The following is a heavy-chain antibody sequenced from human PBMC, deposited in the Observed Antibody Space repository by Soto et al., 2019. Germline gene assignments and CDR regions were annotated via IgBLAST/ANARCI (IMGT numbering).Heavy chain of an antibody. J-gene: IGHJ3*02. CDR3: ARRGGSYRNAFDI. V-gene: IGHV1-2*04. D-gene: IGHD1-26*01. CDR2: IDPNSGGT. Sequence: ASVKVSCKASGYTFTGYYMHWVRQAPGQGLEWMGWIDPNSGGTNYAQKFQGWVTMTRDTSISTAYMELSRLRSDDTAVYYCARRGGSYRNAFDIWGLGTMVTVSS. CDR1: GYTFTGYY.